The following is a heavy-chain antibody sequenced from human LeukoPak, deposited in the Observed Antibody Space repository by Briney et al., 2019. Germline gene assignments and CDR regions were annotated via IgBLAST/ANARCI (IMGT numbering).Heavy chain of an antibody. D-gene: IGHD3-10*01. V-gene: IGHV3-49*04. CDR1: GFTFSSYA. J-gene: IGHJ4*02. Sequence: GGSLRLSCAASGFTFSSYAMSWVRQAPGKGLEWVGFIRSKAYGGTTEYAASVKGRFTISRDDSKSIAYLQMNSLKTEDTAVYYCTRDRITMVRGVPEGYWFDYWGQGTLVTVSS. CDR3: TRDRITMVRGVPEGYWFDY. CDR2: IRSKAYGGTT.